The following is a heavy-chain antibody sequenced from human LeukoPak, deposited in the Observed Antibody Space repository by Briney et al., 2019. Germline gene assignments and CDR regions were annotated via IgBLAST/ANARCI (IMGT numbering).Heavy chain of an antibody. D-gene: IGHD5-12*01. V-gene: IGHV3-74*01. Sequence: GGSLRLSCAASGFTFSSYWMHWVRQAPGKGLVWVSRINSDGSSTSYADSVKGRFTISRDNAKNTLYLQMNSLRAEDTAVYYCARDPDGYSGYDFTAVPDYWGQGTLVTVSS. CDR1: GFTFSSYW. CDR3: ARDPDGYSGYDFTAVPDY. CDR2: INSDGSST. J-gene: IGHJ4*02.